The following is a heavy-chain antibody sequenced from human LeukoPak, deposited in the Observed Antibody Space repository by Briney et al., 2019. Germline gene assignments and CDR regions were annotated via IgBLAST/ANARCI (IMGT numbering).Heavy chain of an antibody. CDR3: ARENWRSKSIDFDS. J-gene: IGHJ4*02. V-gene: IGHV4-38-2*02. CDR2: IYHSGST. CDR1: GYSISSGYY. Sequence: SETLSLTCSVSGYSISSGYYWGWIRQPPGKGLEWIASIYHSGSTYYNPSLKSRVTILVDTSKNQFYLKLSSVTAADTAAYFCARENWRSKSIDFDSWGQGTLVTVSS. D-gene: IGHD6-6*01.